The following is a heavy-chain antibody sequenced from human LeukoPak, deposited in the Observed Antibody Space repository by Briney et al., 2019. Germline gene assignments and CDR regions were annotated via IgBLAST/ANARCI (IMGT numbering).Heavy chain of an antibody. CDR2: IYPGDSDT. CDR3: ASSGSAMDTYFDY. D-gene: IGHD5-18*01. V-gene: IGHV5-51*01. J-gene: IGHJ4*02. CDR1: GYSFTSYW. Sequence: GESLKISCKGSGYSFTSYWIGWVRQMPGKGLEWMGIIYPGDSDTRYSPSFQGQVTISADKSISTAYLQWSSLKASDTAMYYRASSGSAMDTYFDYWGQGTLVTVSS.